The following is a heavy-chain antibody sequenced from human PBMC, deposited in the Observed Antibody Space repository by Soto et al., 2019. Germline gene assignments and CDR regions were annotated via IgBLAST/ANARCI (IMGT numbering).Heavy chain of an antibody. CDR1: GFTFGDYA. J-gene: IGHJ4*02. CDR2: IRSKAYGGTT. Sequence: PGGSLRLSCTASGFTFGDYAMSWFRQAPGKGLEWVGFIRSKAYGGTTEYAASVKGRFTISRDDSKSIAYLQMNSLKTEDTAVYYCTRAYGAEDGYDGFDYWGQGTLVTVSS. CDR3: TRAYGAEDGYDGFDY. D-gene: IGHD5-12*01. V-gene: IGHV3-49*03.